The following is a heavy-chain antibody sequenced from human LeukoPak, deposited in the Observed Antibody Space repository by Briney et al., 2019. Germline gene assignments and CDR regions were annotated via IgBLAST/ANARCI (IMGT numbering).Heavy chain of an antibody. J-gene: IGHJ4*02. CDR1: GFTFSSYS. Sequence: GGSLRLSCAASGFTFSSYSMNWVRQAPGKGLEWVSSISSSSSYIYYADSVKGRFTISRDNAKNSLYLQMNSLRAEDTAVYYCARDLRIAMVRGVIVDYWGQGTLVTVSS. V-gene: IGHV3-21*01. CDR2: ISSSSSYI. CDR3: ARDLRIAMVRGVIVDY. D-gene: IGHD3-10*01.